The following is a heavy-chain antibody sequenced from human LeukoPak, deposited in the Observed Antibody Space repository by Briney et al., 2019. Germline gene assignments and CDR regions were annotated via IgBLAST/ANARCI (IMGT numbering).Heavy chain of an antibody. D-gene: IGHD5-18*01. CDR3: ARYGYGGGFDY. CDR2: ISSSGSTI. CDR1: GFTVSSNY. V-gene: IGHV3-48*03. J-gene: IGHJ4*02. Sequence: GGSLRLSCAASGFTVSSNYMSWVRQAPGKGLEWVSDISSSGSTIYYADSVEGRFTTSRDNAKNSLYLQVNSLRAEDTAVYYCARYGYGGGFDYWGQGTLVTVSS.